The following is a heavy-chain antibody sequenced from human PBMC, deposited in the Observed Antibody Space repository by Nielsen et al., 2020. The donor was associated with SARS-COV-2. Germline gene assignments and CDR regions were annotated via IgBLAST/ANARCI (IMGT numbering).Heavy chain of an antibody. Sequence: WIRQPPGKGLEWVAAVSYDGNNKYYADSVKGRFTISRDNPKNTLYLQMNSLRAEDTAVYYCARDRTPRAVTTVGYYYYYGMDVWGQGTTVTVSS. D-gene: IGHD4-23*01. CDR3: ARDRTPRAVTTVGYYYYYGMDV. CDR2: VSYDGNNK. J-gene: IGHJ6*02. V-gene: IGHV3-33*05.